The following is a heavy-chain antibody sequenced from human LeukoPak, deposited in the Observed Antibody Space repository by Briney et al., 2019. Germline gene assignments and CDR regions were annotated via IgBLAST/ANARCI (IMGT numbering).Heavy chain of an antibody. Sequence: SETLSLTCTVSGGSISSYYWSWIRQPPGKGLEWIGYIYYSGSTNYNPSLKSRVTISVDTSKNQFSLKLSSVTAADTAVYYCATDKARGVWAFDPWGQGTLVTVSS. J-gene: IGHJ5*02. CDR3: ATDKARGVWAFDP. D-gene: IGHD3-16*01. V-gene: IGHV4-59*01. CDR2: IYYSGST. CDR1: GGSISSYY.